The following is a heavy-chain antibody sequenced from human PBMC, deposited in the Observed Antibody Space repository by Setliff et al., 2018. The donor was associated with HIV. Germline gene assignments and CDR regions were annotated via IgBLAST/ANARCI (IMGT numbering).Heavy chain of an antibody. CDR3: ARDGCSGQRCYLFNWFDP. D-gene: IGHD2-15*01. J-gene: IGHJ5*02. V-gene: IGHV1-24*01. CDR2: FDPEDGET. CDR1: GYTLTELS. Sequence: ASVKVSCKVSGYTLTELSRHWVRQAPGKGLEWMGGFDPEDGETIYAQKFQGRVTMTEDTSTDTASMELSSLRSEDTAVYYCARDGCSGQRCYLFNWFDPWGQGTLVTVSS.